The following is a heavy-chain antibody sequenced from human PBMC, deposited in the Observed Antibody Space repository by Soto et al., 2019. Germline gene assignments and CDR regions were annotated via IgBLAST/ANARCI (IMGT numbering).Heavy chain of an antibody. CDR1: GGSVSSSSYY. CDR3: ATQMPPLACDFWSGSEKYFEY. V-gene: IGHV4-39*01. D-gene: IGHD3-3*01. Sequence: SETLSLTCTVSGGSVSSSSYYWGWIRQPPGKGLEWIGSIYYNGNTDYNPSLKSRITISVDTSKNQFSLRLSSVTAADTAVYYCATQMPPLACDFWSGSEKYFEYWGQGTLVTVSS. J-gene: IGHJ4*02. CDR2: IYYNGNT.